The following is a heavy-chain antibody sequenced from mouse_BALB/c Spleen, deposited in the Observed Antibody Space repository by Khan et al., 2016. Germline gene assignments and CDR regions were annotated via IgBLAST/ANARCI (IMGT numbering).Heavy chain of an antibody. CDR2: INPSSGYT. Sequence: QVQLQQPGAELARPGASVRMSCKASGYTFTSYTMHWVKQRPGQGLEWIGYINPSSGYTNYNQKFKDKATLTADKSSSTAYMQLSSLTSEDSAVYYCARSGNYERSAMDYWGQGTSVTVSS. CDR1: GYTFTSYT. CDR3: ARSGNYERSAMDY. J-gene: IGHJ4*01. D-gene: IGHD2-1*01. V-gene: IGHV1-4*01.